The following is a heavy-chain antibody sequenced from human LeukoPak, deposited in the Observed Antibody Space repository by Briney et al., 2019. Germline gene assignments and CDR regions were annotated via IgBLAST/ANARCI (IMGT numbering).Heavy chain of an antibody. CDR1: GFTFSSYG. Sequence: PGGSLRLSCAASGFTFSSYGMHWVRQAPGKGQEWVAVISYDGSNKYYADSVKGRFTISRDNSKDTLYLQMNSLRAEDTAVYYCAKGEVLRYFDWLSVDYWGQGTLVTVSS. J-gene: IGHJ4*02. D-gene: IGHD3-9*01. CDR2: ISYDGSNK. V-gene: IGHV3-30*18. CDR3: AKGEVLRYFDWLSVDY.